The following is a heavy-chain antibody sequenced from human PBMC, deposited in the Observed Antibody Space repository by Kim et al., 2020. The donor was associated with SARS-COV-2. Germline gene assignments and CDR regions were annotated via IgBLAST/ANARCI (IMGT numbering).Heavy chain of an antibody. V-gene: IGHV4-4*02. Sequence: SETLSLTCAVSGGSISSSNWWSWVRQPPGKGLEWIGEIYHSGSTNYNPSLKSRVTISVDKSKNQFSLKLSSVTAADTAVYYCARGRRCSSTSCHYYYYYYGMDVWGQGTTVTVSS. CDR2: IYHSGST. D-gene: IGHD2-2*01. J-gene: IGHJ6*02. CDR3: ARGRRCSSTSCHYYYYYYGMDV. CDR1: GGSISSSNW.